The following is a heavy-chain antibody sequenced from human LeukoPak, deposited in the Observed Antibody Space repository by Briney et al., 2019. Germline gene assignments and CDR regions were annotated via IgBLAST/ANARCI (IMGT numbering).Heavy chain of an antibody. V-gene: IGHV4-39*01. CDR2: IYYSGST. Sequence: SETLSLTCTVSGGSISSSSYYWRWIRQPPGKGLELIGSIYYSGSTYYNPSLKSRVTISVDTSKNQFSLKLSSVTAADTAVYYCASVSIKYKAFDIWGQGTMVTVSS. J-gene: IGHJ3*02. D-gene: IGHD1-1*01. CDR1: GGSISSSSYY. CDR3: ASVSIKYKAFDI.